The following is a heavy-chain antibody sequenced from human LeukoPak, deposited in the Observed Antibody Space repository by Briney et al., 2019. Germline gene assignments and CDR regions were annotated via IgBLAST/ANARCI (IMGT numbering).Heavy chain of an antibody. Sequence: PGGSLRLSCAASGFTFSSYGMHWVRQAPGKGLEWVAFIRDDGSNKHYADSVKGRFTISRDNSKNTLYLQMNSLRAEDTAVYYCAKFAGYGSGSYPSQDYYYYGMDVWGQGTTVTVSS. CDR1: GFTFSSYG. V-gene: IGHV3-30*02. J-gene: IGHJ6*02. D-gene: IGHD3-10*01. CDR3: AKFAGYGSGSYPSQDYYYYGMDV. CDR2: IRDDGSNK.